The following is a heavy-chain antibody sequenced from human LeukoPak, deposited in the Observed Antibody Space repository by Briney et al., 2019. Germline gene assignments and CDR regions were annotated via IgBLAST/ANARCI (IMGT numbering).Heavy chain of an antibody. CDR2: IIPILGIA. CDR1: GYTFTGYY. Sequence: ASVKVSCKASGYTFTGYYMHWVRQAPGQGLEWMGRIIPILGIANYAQKFQGRVTITADESTSTAYMELSSLRSEDTAVYYCARALTVTDAFDIWGQGTMVTVSS. D-gene: IGHD1-20*01. CDR3: ARALTVTDAFDI. J-gene: IGHJ3*02. V-gene: IGHV1-69*04.